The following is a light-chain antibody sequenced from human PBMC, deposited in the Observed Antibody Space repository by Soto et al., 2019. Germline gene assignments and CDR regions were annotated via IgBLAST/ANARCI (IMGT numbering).Light chain of an antibody. Sequence: DIQMTQSPSSLFASVADRVTITCRASQSTSTSLNWYQQKPGKAPKLLIYAASSLQSGVPSRFSGSGSGTDFTLTISSLQPEDFATYYCQQSYSTPPTFGQGTKVEIK. J-gene: IGKJ1*01. CDR1: QSTSTS. CDR2: AAS. V-gene: IGKV1-39*01. CDR3: QQSYSTPPT.